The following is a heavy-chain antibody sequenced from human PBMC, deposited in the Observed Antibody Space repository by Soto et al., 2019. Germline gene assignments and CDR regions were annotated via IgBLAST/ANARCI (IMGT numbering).Heavy chain of an antibody. CDR2: MNPGSGDT. V-gene: IGHV1-8*01. J-gene: IGHJ5*02. CDR3: ARMETFGSLNWFEP. CDR1: GYSFTNND. D-gene: IGHD3-16*01. Sequence: XSVKVSCEASGYSFTNNDVRWVRQATGQGLEWMGWMNPGSGDTGYAQKFQGRVTMTRDISIATAYMELSSLRSDDTAIYYCARMETFGSLNWFEPWGKGTLVTSP.